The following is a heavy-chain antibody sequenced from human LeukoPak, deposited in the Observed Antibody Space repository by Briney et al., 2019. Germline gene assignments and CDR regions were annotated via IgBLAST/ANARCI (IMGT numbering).Heavy chain of an antibody. D-gene: IGHD4-23*01. J-gene: IGHJ5*02. CDR2: ISAYNGNT. V-gene: IGHV1-18*01. Sequence: GASVKVSCKASGYTFTNYGISWVRQAPGQGLECMGWISAYNGNTKYVQKFQGRVTMTRDMSTSTDYMELSSLRSEDTAVYYCARDNSVEDTAWWFDPWGQGTLVTVSS. CDR1: GYTFTNYG. CDR3: ARDNSVEDTAWWFDP.